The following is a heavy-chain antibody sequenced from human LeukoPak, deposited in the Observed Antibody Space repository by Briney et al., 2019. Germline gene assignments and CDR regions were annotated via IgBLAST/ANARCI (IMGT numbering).Heavy chain of an antibody. CDR3: ARASAYYDILTGHTPFDY. Sequence: SETLSLTCTVSGGSISSYYWSWIRQPPGKGLEWIGYIYCSGSTNYNPSLKSRVTISVDTSKNQFSLKLSSVTAADTAVYYCARASAYYDILTGHTPFDYWGQGTLVTVSS. CDR1: GGSISSYY. CDR2: IYCSGST. J-gene: IGHJ4*02. V-gene: IGHV4-59*01. D-gene: IGHD3-9*01.